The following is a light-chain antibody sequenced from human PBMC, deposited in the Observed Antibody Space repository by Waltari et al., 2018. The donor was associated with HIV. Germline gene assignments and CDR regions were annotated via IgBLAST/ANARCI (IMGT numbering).Light chain of an antibody. CDR1: QSVSSSY. J-gene: IGKJ4*01. CDR2: GAS. Sequence: EFVLTQSPGTLFLSPGHRATLSCRASQSVSSSYLAWYQQRPGQAPRLIIYGASSRAAGIPDRFSGSGSGTDFALTISSLEPEDFAVYYCQQYGSSPITFGGGTKVEIK. V-gene: IGKV3-20*01. CDR3: QQYGSSPIT.